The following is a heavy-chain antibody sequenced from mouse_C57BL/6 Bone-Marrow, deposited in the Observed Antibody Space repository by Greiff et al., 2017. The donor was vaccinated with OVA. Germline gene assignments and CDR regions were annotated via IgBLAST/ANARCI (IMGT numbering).Heavy chain of an antibody. D-gene: IGHD2-4*01. CDR2: IDPSDSYT. V-gene: IGHV1-59*01. Sequence: VQLQQSGAELVRPGTSVKLSCKASGYTFTSYWMHWVKQRPGQGLEWIGVIDPSDSYTNYNQKFKGKATLTVDTSSSTAYMQLSSLTSEDSAVYYCARDDYVPRDYWGQGTTLTVSS. J-gene: IGHJ2*01. CDR3: ARDDYVPRDY. CDR1: GYTFTSYW.